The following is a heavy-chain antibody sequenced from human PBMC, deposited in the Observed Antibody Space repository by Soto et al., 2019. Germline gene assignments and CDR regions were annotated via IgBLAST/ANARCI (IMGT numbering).Heavy chain of an antibody. J-gene: IGHJ4*02. V-gene: IGHV3-23*01. CDR1: GFTFSTFA. CDR3: AKEGEYSSGWDNFDY. CDR2: ICGSGGST. D-gene: IGHD6-19*01. Sequence: GGSLRLSCAASGFTFSTFAMSWVRQAPGKGLEWVSSICGSGGSTYYADSVKGRFTISRDNSKNTLYLQMNSLRAEDTAVYYCAKEGEYSSGWDNFDYWGQGTLVTVSS.